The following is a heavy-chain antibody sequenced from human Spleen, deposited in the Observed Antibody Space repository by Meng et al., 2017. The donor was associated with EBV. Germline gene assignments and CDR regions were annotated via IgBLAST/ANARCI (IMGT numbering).Heavy chain of an antibody. CDR2: IHENGNTT. CDR3: SRDLAGPFDY. CDR1: GFSFSTWW. V-gene: IGHV3-74*01. Sequence: EVSGVESGWPVVHAEVSLRISCSVSGFSFSTWWMHELRQGPGKVVFLIARIHENGNTTTYAGSVKVRITISRDNPRNTLYLQMNSLRAEDTAVYFCSRDLAGPFDYWGQGT. J-gene: IGHJ4*02.